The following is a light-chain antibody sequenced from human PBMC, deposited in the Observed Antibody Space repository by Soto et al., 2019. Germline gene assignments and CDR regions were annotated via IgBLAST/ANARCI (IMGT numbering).Light chain of an antibody. Sequence: QSVLTQPPSASGTPGQRVTISCSGSISNIGSNTVNWYQQLPGTAPKLLMYRNNQRPSGVPDRFSGSKSGTSASLAISGLQSEDEADYYCAAWDASLNGVIFGGGTKVTVL. CDR3: AAWDASLNGVI. J-gene: IGLJ2*01. CDR2: RNN. CDR1: ISNIGSNT. V-gene: IGLV1-44*01.